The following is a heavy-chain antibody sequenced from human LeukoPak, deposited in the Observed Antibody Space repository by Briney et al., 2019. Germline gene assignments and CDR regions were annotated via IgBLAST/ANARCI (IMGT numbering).Heavy chain of an antibody. J-gene: IGHJ4*02. CDR2: INPSGVST. V-gene: IGHV1-46*01. D-gene: IGHD5-18*01. CDR3: ARGRVDTQTLLAY. Sequence: ASVNVSDTASGFTFTTFYMHWVRQSPGQGLEWMAVINPSGVSTTYAQNFQGRVTMTRDTSTSTVYMELSSLRSEDTAVYYCARGRVDTQTLLAYWGQGTLVTVSS. CDR1: GFTFTTFY.